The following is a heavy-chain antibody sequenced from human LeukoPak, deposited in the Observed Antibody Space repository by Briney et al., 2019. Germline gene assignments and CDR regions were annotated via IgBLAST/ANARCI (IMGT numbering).Heavy chain of an antibody. J-gene: IGHJ6*03. V-gene: IGHV3-21*04. CDR1: GFTFSSYS. CDR3: ARLAMVRGVSYYYMDV. CDR2: ISSSSSSFI. D-gene: IGHD3-10*01. Sequence: GGSLRLSCAASGFTFSSYSMNWVRQAPGKGLEWVSSISSSSSSFIYYADSAKGRFTISRDNAKNSLYLQMNSLRAEDTAVYYCARLAMVRGVSYYYMDVWGKGTTVTISS.